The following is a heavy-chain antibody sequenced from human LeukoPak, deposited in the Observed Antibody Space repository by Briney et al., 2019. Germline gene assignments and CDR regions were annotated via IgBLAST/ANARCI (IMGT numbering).Heavy chain of an antibody. CDR1: GFGFSSYG. V-gene: IGHV3-33*01. CDR2: IWYDGSKK. CDR3: ARGPH. J-gene: IGHJ4*02. Sequence: GGSLRLSCAASGFGFSSYGMHWVRQAPGKGLEWVAVIWYDGSKKYYADSVKGRFTISRDNAKNSVYVQMNSLRTEDTAVYYCARGPHWGQGTLVTVSS.